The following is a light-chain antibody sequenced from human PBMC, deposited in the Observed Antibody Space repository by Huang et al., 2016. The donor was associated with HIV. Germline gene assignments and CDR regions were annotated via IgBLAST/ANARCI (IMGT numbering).Light chain of an antibody. J-gene: IGKJ3*01. V-gene: IGKV3-11*01. CDR3: QVRSTWRGPT. Sequence: EIVLTQSPATLSLSPGMKATLSCRTSQRVSYTLAWYQQRPGQPPRLLIYDSFRRATGVPARFSASGSGTDFALTISSLEPEDFAIYYCQVRSTWRGPTFGPGTRVDVK. CDR1: QRVSYT. CDR2: DSF.